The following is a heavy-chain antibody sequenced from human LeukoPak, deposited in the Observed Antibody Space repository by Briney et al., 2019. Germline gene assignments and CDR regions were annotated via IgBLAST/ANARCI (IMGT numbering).Heavy chain of an antibody. CDR3: AKALENVDTAMVIGY. CDR1: GFTFRDYG. V-gene: IGHV3-33*06. Sequence: GGSLRLSCEGSGFTFRDYGMNWVRQAPGKGLEWVAVIWYDGSNKYYADSVKGRFTISRDNSKNTLYLQMNSLRAEDTAVYYCAKALENVDTAMVIGYWGQGTLVTVSS. CDR2: IWYDGSNK. D-gene: IGHD5-18*01. J-gene: IGHJ4*02.